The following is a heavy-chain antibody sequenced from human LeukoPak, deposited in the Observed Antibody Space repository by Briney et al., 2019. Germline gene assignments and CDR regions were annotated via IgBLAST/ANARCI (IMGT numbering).Heavy chain of an antibody. V-gene: IGHV4-34*01. Sequence: PGGSLRLSCAASGFTFSDYYMSWIRQAPGKGLEWIGEINHSGSTNYNPSLKSRVTISVDTSKNQFSLKLSSVTAADTAVYYCARAPSYDRNDYWGQGTLVTVSS. J-gene: IGHJ4*02. CDR1: GFTFSDYY. CDR3: ARAPSYDRNDY. CDR2: INHSGST. D-gene: IGHD3-22*01.